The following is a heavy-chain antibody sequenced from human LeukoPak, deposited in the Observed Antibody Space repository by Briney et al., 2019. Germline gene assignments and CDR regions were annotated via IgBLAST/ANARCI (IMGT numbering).Heavy chain of an antibody. CDR3: ARGGPNYYDSSGYIDY. D-gene: IGHD3-22*01. CDR1: GYTFTGYY. V-gene: IGHV1-2*02. Sequence: ASVKVSCKASGYTFTGYYMHWVRQAPGQGLEWMGWINPNSGGTNYAQKFQGRVTMTRDTSISTAYMELSRLRSDGTAVYYCARGGPNYYDSSGYIDYWGQGTLVTVSS. J-gene: IGHJ4*02. CDR2: INPNSGGT.